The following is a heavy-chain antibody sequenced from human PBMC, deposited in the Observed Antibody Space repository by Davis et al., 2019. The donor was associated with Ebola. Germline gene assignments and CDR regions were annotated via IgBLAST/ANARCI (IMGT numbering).Heavy chain of an antibody. CDR1: GGSISSYY. J-gene: IGHJ6*02. CDR3: AREDIAAAEIYYYYGMDV. D-gene: IGHD6-13*01. V-gene: IGHV4-59*12. Sequence: SETLSLTCTVSGGSISSYYWSWIRQPPGKGLEWIGYIYYSGSTNYNPSLKSRVTISVDTSKNQFSLQLNSVTPEDTAVYYCAREDIAAAEIYYYYGMDVWGQGTTVTVSS. CDR2: IYYSGST.